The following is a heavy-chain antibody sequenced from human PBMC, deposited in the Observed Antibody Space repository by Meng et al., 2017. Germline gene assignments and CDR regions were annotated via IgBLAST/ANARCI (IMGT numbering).Heavy chain of an antibody. V-gene: IGHV1-18*04. J-gene: IGHJ2*01. CDR1: GYTFPDYW. D-gene: IGHD4-17*01. CDR3: ARGGSRYYGDYNWYFDL. Sequence: QVQLVQSGAEGKKPGASVKVSCKASGYTFPDYWLHWVRQAPGQGLEWMGWISAYNGNTNYAQKLQGRVTMTTDTSTSTAYMELRSLRSDDTAVYYCARGGSRYYGDYNWYFDLWGRGTLVTVSS. CDR2: ISAYNGNT.